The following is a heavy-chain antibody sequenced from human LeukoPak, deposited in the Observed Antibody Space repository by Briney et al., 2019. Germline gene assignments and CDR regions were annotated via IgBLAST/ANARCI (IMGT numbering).Heavy chain of an antibody. CDR1: GGTFSSYA. CDR3: ARAPTMIVGWFDP. CDR2: IIPIFGIA. V-gene: IGHV1-69*04. J-gene: IGHJ5*02. D-gene: IGHD3-22*01. Sequence: GASVKVSCKASGGTFSSYAISWVRQAPGQGLEWMGRIIPIFGIANYAQKFQGRVTITADKSTSTAYTELSSLRSEDTAVYYCARAPTMIVGWFDPWGQGTLVTVSS.